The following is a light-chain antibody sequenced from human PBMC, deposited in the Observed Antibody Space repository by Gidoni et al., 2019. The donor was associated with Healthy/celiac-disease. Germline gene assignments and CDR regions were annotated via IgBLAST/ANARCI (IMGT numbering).Light chain of an antibody. V-gene: IGKV1-39*01. CDR1: QSISSY. CDR2: AAS. J-gene: IGKJ1*01. Sequence: IQMTQSPSSLSAAVGDRVTITCRASQSISSYLNWYQQKPGKAPKLLIYAASSLQSWVPSRFSGSGSGTDFTLTISSLQPEDFATYYCQHSYSTPWTFGQGTKVEIK. CDR3: QHSYSTPWT.